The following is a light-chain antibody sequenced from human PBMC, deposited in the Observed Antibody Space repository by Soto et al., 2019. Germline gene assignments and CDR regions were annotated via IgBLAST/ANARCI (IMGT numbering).Light chain of an antibody. CDR2: GNS. CDR1: SSNIGAGYD. J-gene: IGLJ2*01. V-gene: IGLV1-40*01. CDR3: QSYDSSLSAVL. Sequence: QSVLTQPPSVSGAPGQRVTISCTGSSSNIGAGYDVHWYHQLPGTAPKLLIYGNSNRPSGVPDRFSGSKSGTSASLAITGLQAEDEADYYFQSYDSSLSAVLFGGGTKLTVL.